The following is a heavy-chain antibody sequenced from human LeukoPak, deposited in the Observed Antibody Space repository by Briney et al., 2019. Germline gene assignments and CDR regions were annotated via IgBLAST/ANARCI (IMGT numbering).Heavy chain of an antibody. J-gene: IGHJ4*02. CDR1: GFTFSSYT. Sequence: GGSLRLSCTASGFTFSSYTMSWVRQAPGEGLEWLSAINGRGITYYAGSVKGRFTISRDNSENTLYLQMNSMTVDDTAVYFCAKERQTGDYFTSDYWGQGTLVTVSS. CDR3: AKERQTGDYFTSDY. V-gene: IGHV3-23*01. CDR2: INGRGIT. D-gene: IGHD4-17*01.